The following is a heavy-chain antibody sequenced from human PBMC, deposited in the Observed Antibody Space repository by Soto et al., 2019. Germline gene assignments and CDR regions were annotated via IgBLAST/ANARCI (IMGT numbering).Heavy chain of an antibody. CDR1: GYTFTNYH. CDR3: VRNSYFFGSDY. V-gene: IGHV1-46*03. D-gene: IGHD3-3*01. J-gene: IGHJ4*02. CDR2: INPGGGST. Sequence: QVQLVQSGAEVKKPGASVKVSCKASGYTFTNYHIHWVRQAPGQGLEWIGKINPGGGSTSYAQKFQGRVTVTRDTSTSTVYMELSSLRSEDTALYYCVRNSYFFGSDYWGQGTLVTVSS.